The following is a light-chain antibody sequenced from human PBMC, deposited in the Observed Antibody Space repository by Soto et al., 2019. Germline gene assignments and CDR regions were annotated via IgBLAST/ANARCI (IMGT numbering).Light chain of an antibody. Sequence: AIRMTQSPSSLSASIGDRVTITCRASQGISSYLAWYQQKPGKAPKLLIYAASTLQSGVPSRFSGSGSGTDFTLTISCLQSEDFATYYCQQFNNWPVTFGPGTKVDIK. CDR3: QQFNNWPVT. CDR1: QGISSY. J-gene: IGKJ3*01. CDR2: AAS. V-gene: IGKV1-8*01.